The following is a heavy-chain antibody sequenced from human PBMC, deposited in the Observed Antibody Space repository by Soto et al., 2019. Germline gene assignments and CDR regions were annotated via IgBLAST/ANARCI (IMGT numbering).Heavy chain of an antibody. CDR2: IIPMVGMA. D-gene: IGHD3-10*01. Sequence: QVQLVQSGAEVKKPGSSVKVSCAASEGTFDSYTINWVRQAPGLGPEWMGRIIPMVGMADYVQKFQGRVTLFADKSTSTAYIGLSSLRSEDTAVYYCATNYGSGSTHFDYWGQGTLVTVSS. J-gene: IGHJ4*02. CDR3: ATNYGSGSTHFDY. CDR1: EGTFDSYT. V-gene: IGHV1-69*02.